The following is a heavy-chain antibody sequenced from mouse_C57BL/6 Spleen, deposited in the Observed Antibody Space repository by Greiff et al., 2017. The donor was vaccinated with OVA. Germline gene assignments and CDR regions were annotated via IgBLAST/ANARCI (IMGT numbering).Heavy chain of an antibody. CDR2: IDPSDSYT. J-gene: IGHJ3*01. D-gene: IGHD1-1*01. CDR1: GYTFTSYW. CDR3: ARGNYYGSSYPFAY. V-gene: IGHV1-69*01. Sequence: QVQLQQSGAELVMPGASVKLSCKASGYTFTSYWMHWVKQRPGQGLEWIGEIDPSDSYTNYNQKFKGKSTLTVDKSSSTAYMQLSSLTSEDSAVYYCARGNYYGSSYPFAYWGQGTLVTVSA.